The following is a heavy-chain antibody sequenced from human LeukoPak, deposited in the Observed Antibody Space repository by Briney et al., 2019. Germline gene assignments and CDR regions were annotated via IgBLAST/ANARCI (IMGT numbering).Heavy chain of an antibody. CDR2: IGSGGYT. V-gene: IGHV3-23*01. Sequence: GGSLRLSCIASGFTLSNYDMTWVRQTPGKGLEYVSSIGSGGYTFYAGSVKGRFSISRDISQKTVYLQMSSLRAEDTAMYFCAKKLPGASYYFDFWGQGTLVTVSS. D-gene: IGHD7-27*01. CDR1: GFTLSNYD. J-gene: IGHJ4*02. CDR3: AKKLPGASYYFDF.